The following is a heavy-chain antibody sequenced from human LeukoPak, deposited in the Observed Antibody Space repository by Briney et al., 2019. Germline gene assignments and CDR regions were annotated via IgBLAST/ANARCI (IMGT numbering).Heavy chain of an antibody. D-gene: IGHD3-10*01. CDR2: IYYSGST. J-gene: IGHJ4*01. CDR1: GGSISSYY. Sequence: SETLSLTCTVSGGSISSYYWSWIRQPPGKGLEWIGYIYYSGSTNYNPSLKSRVTISVDTSKNQFSLKLSSVTAADTAVYYCARGEYYGSGSLLDYWGQEPWSPSPQ. CDR3: ARGEYYGSGSLLDY. V-gene: IGHV4-59*01.